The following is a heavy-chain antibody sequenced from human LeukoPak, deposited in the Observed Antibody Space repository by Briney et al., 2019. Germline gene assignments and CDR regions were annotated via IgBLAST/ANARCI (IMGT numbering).Heavy chain of an antibody. J-gene: IGHJ5*02. CDR1: GGSISSYY. V-gene: IGHV4-59*01. CDR2: IYYSGST. CDR3: ARAGYYDSSGYYYELYNWFDP. Sequence: PSETLSLTCTVSGGSISSYYWSWIRQPPGKGPEWIGYIYYSGSTNYNPSLKSRVTISVDTSKNQFSLKLSSVTAADTAVYYCARAGYYDSSGYYYELYNWFDPWGQGTLVIVSS. D-gene: IGHD3-22*01.